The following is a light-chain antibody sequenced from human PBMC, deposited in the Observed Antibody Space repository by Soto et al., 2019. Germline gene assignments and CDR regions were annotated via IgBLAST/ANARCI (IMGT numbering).Light chain of an antibody. Sequence: PGERAPLSCRASQSVDSTYLTWYQQKPGQAPRLLIYGASGRATGIPDRFSGSGSGTDFTLTISRLEPEDFAVYFCQYYDSFRTFGQGTKVDIK. CDR2: GAS. V-gene: IGKV3-20*01. CDR1: QSVDSTY. J-gene: IGKJ1*01. CDR3: QYYDSFRT.